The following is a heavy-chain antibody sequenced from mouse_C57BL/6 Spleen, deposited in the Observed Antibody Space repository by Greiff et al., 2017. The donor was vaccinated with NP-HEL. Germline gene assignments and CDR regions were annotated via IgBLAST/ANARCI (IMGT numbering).Heavy chain of an antibody. CDR2: IDPSDSYT. Sequence: VQLQQPGAELVMPGASVKLSCKASGYTFTSYWMHWVKQRPGQGLEWIGEIDPSDSYTTYNQKFKGKSTLTVDKSSSTAYMQLSSLTSEDSAVYYCASSNWYFDVWGTGTTVTVSS. V-gene: IGHV1-69*01. J-gene: IGHJ1*03. CDR3: ASSNWYFDV. CDR1: GYTFTSYW.